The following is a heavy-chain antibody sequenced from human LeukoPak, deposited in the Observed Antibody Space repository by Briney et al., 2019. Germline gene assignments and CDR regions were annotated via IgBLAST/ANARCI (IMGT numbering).Heavy chain of an antibody. D-gene: IGHD2-15*01. V-gene: IGHV4-4*02. J-gene: IGHJ6*04. Sequence: PSETLSPTCAVSGGSISSRNWWSWVRQPPGKGLEWIGVIYHSGNTNYNPSLKSRVTISVDKSKNQFSLKLSSVTAADTVVYYCARDPTRIGYCSGGSCYGMDVWVKGTTVTDCS. CDR3: ARDPTRIGYCSGGSCYGMDV. CDR1: GGSISSRNW. CDR2: IYHSGNT.